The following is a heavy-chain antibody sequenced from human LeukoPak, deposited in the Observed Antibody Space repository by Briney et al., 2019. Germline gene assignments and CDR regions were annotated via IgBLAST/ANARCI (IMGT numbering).Heavy chain of an antibody. CDR3: ARGLLYSYGRPRSYYMDV. CDR1: GYTFTSYA. CDR2: ISAYNGNT. J-gene: IGHJ6*03. V-gene: IGHV1-18*01. Sequence: ASVKVSCKASGYTFTSYAMNWVRQAPGQGHEWMGWISAYNGNTNYAQKLQGRVTMTTDTSTSTAYMELRSLRSDDTAVYYCARGLLYSYGRPRSYYMDVWGKGTTVTVSS. D-gene: IGHD5-18*01.